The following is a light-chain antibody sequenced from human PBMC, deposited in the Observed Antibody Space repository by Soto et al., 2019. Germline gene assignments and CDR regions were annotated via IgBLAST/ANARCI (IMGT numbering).Light chain of an antibody. Sequence: EIVMTQSPATLSVSPGGRATLSCRASQSISDTLAWYQQKPGQAPRLLIHGASTRAPGFPARFSGSGSGTDFTLTITSLEPEDSAVYFCQQDYNLPITFGQGTRREIK. CDR2: GAS. CDR1: QSISDT. V-gene: IGKV3-15*01. CDR3: QQDYNLPIT. J-gene: IGKJ5*01.